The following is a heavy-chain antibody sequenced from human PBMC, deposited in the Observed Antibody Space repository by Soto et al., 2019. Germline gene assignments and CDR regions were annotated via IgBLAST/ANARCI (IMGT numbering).Heavy chain of an antibody. CDR1: GGSISSSSYY. D-gene: IGHD3-3*01. Sequence: PSETLSLTCTVSGGSISSSSYYWGWIRQPPGKGLEWIGSIYYSGSTYYNPSLKSRVTISADTSKNQFSLKLSSVTAADTAVYYCARRWGFWSGYPPHYYYYGMDVWGQGTTVTVSS. CDR2: IYYSGST. V-gene: IGHV4-39*01. CDR3: ARRWGFWSGYPPHYYYYGMDV. J-gene: IGHJ6*02.